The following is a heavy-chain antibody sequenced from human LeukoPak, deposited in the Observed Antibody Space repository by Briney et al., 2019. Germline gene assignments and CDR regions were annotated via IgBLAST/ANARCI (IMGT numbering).Heavy chain of an antibody. CDR3: ARGIIYQWGSFDY. J-gene: IGHJ4*02. Sequence: TLFLTCAVSGGSISSGGYSWSWIRQPPGKGLEWIGYIYHSGSTYYNLSLKSRVTISVDRSKNQFSLKLSSVTAADTAVYYCARGIIYQWGSFDYWGQGTLVTVSS. D-gene: IGHD1-26*01. CDR1: GGSISSGGYS. V-gene: IGHV4-30-2*01. CDR2: IYHSGST.